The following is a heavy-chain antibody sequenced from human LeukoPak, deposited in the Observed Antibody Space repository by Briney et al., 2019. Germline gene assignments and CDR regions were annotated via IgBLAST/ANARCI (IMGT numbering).Heavy chain of an antibody. D-gene: IGHD4-11*01. V-gene: IGHV3-53*01. CDR3: AGDSTTFRFAS. CDR2: IYSGGIT. Sequence: GGSLRLSCAASGFAVSDNYMNWVRQAPGKGLEWVASIYSGGITYYVDSVKGRFTISRDTSKNLLYLQMNSLRVEDTAVYYCAGDSTTFRFASWGQGTLVTVSS. J-gene: IGHJ4*02. CDR1: GFAVSDNY.